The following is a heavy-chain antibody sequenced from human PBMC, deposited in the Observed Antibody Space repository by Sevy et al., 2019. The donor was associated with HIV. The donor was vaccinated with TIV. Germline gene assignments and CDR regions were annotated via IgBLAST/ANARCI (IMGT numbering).Heavy chain of an antibody. CDR2: IRSKANGGTT. V-gene: IGHV3-49*04. Sequence: GGSLRLSCTASGFTFGDYAMSWVRQAPGKGLEWVGFIRSKANGGTTEYAASVKGRLTISRDDSKSIAYLQMNSLKTKDTAVYYCTRDQSDYGGNSPYYYYYGIDVRGQGTTVTVSS. J-gene: IGHJ6*02. CDR3: TRDQSDYGGNSPYYYYYGIDV. CDR1: GFTFGDYA. D-gene: IGHD4-17*01.